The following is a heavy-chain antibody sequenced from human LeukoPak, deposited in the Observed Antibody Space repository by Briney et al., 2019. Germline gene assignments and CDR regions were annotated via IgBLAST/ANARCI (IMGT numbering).Heavy chain of an antibody. CDR3: ARDMDWSYDY. CDR1: GSSVSSNV. CDR2: INSEGDT. J-gene: IGHJ4*02. D-gene: IGHD3/OR15-3a*01. V-gene: IGHV3-53*01. Sequence: GGSLRLSCTISGSSVSSNVMNWVRQAPGKGLEWLSAINSEGDTFYADSVRGRFTISRDDSQDTLYLHMNSLRVEDTAVYFCARDMDWSYDYWGQGTQVTVSS.